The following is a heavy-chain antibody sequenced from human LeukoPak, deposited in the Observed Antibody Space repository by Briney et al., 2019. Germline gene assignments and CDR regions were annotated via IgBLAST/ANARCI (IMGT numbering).Heavy chain of an antibody. CDR2: INPNSGGT. D-gene: IGHD2/OR15-2a*01. CDR1: GYTFTGYY. V-gene: IGHV1-2*02. Sequence: ASVKVSCKASGYTFTGYYMHWVRQAPGQGLEWMGWINPNSGGTNYAQKFQGRVTVTRDTSISTAYMELSRLRSDDTAVYYCARDRTGEGNIDYWGQGTLVTVSS. CDR3: ARDRTGEGNIDY. J-gene: IGHJ4*02.